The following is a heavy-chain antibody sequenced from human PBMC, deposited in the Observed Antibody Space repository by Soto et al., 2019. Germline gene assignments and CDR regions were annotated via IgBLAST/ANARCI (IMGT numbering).Heavy chain of an antibody. CDR3: ARTPRTTVTTVFEGKRSNPTTLGDY. J-gene: IGHJ4*02. CDR2: INHSGST. D-gene: IGHD4-17*01. CDR1: GGSFSGYY. Sequence: SETLSLTCAVYGGSFSGYYWSWIRQPPGKGLEWIGEINHSGSTNYNPSLKSRVTISVDTSKNQFSLKLSSVTAADTAVYYCARTPRTTVTTVFEGKRSNPTTLGDYWGQGTLVTVSS. V-gene: IGHV4-34*01.